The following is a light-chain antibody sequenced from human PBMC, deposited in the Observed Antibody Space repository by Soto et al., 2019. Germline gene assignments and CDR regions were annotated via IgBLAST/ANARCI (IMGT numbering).Light chain of an antibody. CDR1: QAISSS. Sequence: DIPLTQSPSFLSASVGDRVTNTCRASQAISSSLAWYQHNPGKAPKLLIYAASTLQNGVPSSFSGSGSGTEFTLTISSLQPEDFATYYCQHLNDYRYTFGQGTKVEIK. V-gene: IGKV1-9*01. J-gene: IGKJ2*01. CDR3: QHLNDYRYT. CDR2: AAS.